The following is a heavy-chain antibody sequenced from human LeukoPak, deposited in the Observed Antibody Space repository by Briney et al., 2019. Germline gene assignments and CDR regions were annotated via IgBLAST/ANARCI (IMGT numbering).Heavy chain of an antibody. Sequence: GGSLRLSCAASGFTFSDYYMSWIRQAPGKGLEWVSYINSSSSYTNYADSVKGRFTISRDNAKNSLYQQMNSLRAEDTAVYYCARALDYYDSSGYYPFDYWGQGTLVTVFS. V-gene: IGHV3-11*06. J-gene: IGHJ4*02. CDR2: INSSSSYT. CDR3: ARALDYYDSSGYYPFDY. D-gene: IGHD3-22*01. CDR1: GFTFSDYY.